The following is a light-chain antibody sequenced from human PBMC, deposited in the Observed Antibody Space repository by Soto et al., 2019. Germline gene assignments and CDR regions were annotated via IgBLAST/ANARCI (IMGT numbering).Light chain of an antibody. CDR1: QSVSSN. V-gene: IGKV3-20*01. CDR2: SVS. CDR3: QQYGSSGT. Sequence: EIVLTQSPGTLSLSPGERATLSCRASQSVSSNVAWYQQKPGQAPRLLIYSVSTRATGIPDRFSGGGTGTDFTLTISRLEPEDFAVYYCQQYGSSGTFGQGTKVDIK. J-gene: IGKJ1*01.